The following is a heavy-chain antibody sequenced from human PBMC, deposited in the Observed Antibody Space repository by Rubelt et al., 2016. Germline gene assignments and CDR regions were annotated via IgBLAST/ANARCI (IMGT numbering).Heavy chain of an antibody. D-gene: IGHD1-26*01. V-gene: IGHV3-23*01. J-gene: IGHJ4*02. Sequence: GKGLEWLSGISASGGTTYYADSVKGRFTISRDNPESTLYLQMNSLRADDTAVYSCAKGVNSGSYYYFDSWGQGILVTVSS. CDR3: AKGVNSGSYYYFDS. CDR2: ISASGGTT.